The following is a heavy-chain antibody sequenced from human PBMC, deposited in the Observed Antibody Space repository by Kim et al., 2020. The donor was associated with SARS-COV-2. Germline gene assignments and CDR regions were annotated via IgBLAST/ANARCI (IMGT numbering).Heavy chain of an antibody. Sequence: GGSLRLSCGASGFTFSNYGMHWVRQAPGKGLEWVAVISYDGSSTNYADSVKGRFTVSRDSSKNTLYLHMNSLRAEDTAVYYCAKEGDFDWF. CDR3: AKEGDFDWF. J-gene: IGHJ5*01. D-gene: IGHD2-21*02. CDR1: GFTFSNYG. CDR2: ISYDGSST. V-gene: IGHV3-30*18.